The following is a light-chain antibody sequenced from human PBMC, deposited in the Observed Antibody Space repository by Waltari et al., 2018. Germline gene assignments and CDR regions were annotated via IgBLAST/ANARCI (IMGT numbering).Light chain of an antibody. V-gene: IGLV2-23*02. CDR3: CSYAGSAISV. J-gene: IGLJ3*02. CDR1: TSDVGKYNL. Sequence: QSALTQTATVSGSPGQSITISCTGTTSDVGKYNLVSWYQQHPGKAPTLIIYDVNKRPSGVSNRFSGSKSGNTASLTISGLQAVDEADYYCCSYAGSAISVFGGGTKVTVL. CDR2: DVN.